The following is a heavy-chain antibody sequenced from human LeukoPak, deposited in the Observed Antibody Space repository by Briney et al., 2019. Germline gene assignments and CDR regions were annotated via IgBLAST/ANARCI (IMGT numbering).Heavy chain of an antibody. J-gene: IGHJ4*02. CDR1: GFTFSSYG. D-gene: IGHD3-10*01. V-gene: IGHV3-33*01. CDR3: ARSGLFYGSGSHFDY. CDR2: IWYDGSNK. Sequence: GGSLRLSCAASGFTFSSYGMHWVRQAPGKGLEWVAVIWYDGSNKYYADSVKGRFTISRDNSKNTLYLQTNSLRAEDTAVYYCARSGLFYGSGSHFDYWGQGTLVTVSS.